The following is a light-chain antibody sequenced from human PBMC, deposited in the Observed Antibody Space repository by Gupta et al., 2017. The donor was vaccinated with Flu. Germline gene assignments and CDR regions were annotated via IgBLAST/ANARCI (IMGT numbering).Light chain of an antibody. CDR2: GAS. CDR1: QSVSSSY. Sequence: EIVFTQSPATLSLSPGERTTISCRASQSVSSSYLAWYQQKHGQDPRLFIYGASSRATGIADRFSGSGSGTELTLTISRLEHEDFAVYYCQQYGSSPPYTFGQGTKLEIK. CDR3: QQYGSSPPYT. J-gene: IGKJ2*01. V-gene: IGKV3-20*01.